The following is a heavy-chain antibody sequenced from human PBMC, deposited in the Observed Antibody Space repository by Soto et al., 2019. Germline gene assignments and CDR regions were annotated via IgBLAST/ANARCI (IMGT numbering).Heavy chain of an antibody. CDR2: ISGSGGST. V-gene: IGHV3-23*01. Sequence: PGGSLRLSCAASGFTFSINAMSWGRQAPWKGLEWVSAISGSGGSTYSVDSVKGRFTISRDNSKNTLYLQMNSLRAEDTAVYYCAKSLRGIIIDFDCWGQGTLVTVSS. CDR3: AKSLRGIIIDFDC. J-gene: IGHJ4*02. D-gene: IGHD3-10*01. CDR1: GFTFSINA.